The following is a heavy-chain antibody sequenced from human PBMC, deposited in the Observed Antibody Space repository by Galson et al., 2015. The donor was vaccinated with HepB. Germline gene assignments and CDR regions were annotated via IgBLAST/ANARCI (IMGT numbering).Heavy chain of an antibody. CDR2: INPRVGSI. D-gene: IGHD1-26*01. Sequence: SVTVSCKASGSTFTSYNIHCVRQAPGQGLEWMGVINPRVGSITYAQNFQGRITMTRDTSTGTVYMELSSLTSEDTAVYYCARSASASAFDVWGQGTMVTVSS. CDR1: GSTFTSYN. V-gene: IGHV1-46*03. J-gene: IGHJ3*01. CDR3: ARSASASAFDV.